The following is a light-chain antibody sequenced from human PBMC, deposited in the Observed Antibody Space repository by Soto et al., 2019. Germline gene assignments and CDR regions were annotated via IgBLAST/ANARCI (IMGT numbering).Light chain of an antibody. CDR2: EGT. CDR3: CSYVGSSVI. V-gene: IGLV2-23*01. CDR1: SSDVWGYIV. J-gene: IGLJ2*01. Sequence: QAVLTQPARVSGSPGQSITISCTRTSSDVWGYIVVSWYQQHPGKAPKLIIYEGTQRPSGVSYRFSGSKSGNSASLTISGLQAEDEAFYFCCSYVGSSVIFGRGTKVTVL.